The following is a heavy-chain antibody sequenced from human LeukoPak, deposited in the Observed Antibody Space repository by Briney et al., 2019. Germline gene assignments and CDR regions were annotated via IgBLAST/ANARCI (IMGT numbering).Heavy chain of an antibody. CDR1: GFTFSSYG. D-gene: IGHD2-21*02. Sequence: PGGSLRLSCAASGFTFSSYGMHWVRQAPGKGLEWVAVIWYDGSNKYYADSVKGRFTISRDNSKNTLYLQMNSLRAEDTAVYYCARAGWRPGPLDYWGQGTLVTVSS. CDR2: IWYDGSNK. J-gene: IGHJ4*02. CDR3: ARAGWRPGPLDY. V-gene: IGHV3-33*01.